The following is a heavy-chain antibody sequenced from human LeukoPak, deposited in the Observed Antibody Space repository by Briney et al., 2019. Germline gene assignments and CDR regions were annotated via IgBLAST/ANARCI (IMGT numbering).Heavy chain of an antibody. D-gene: IGHD6-13*01. CDR1: GFTFSSYA. V-gene: IGHV3-23*01. J-gene: IGHJ3*02. Sequence: GGSLRLSCAASGFTFSSYAMGWVRQAPGKGLEWVSAISGSGGSTYYADSVKGRFTISRDNSKNTLYLQMNSLRAEDMAVYYCAKDRDSSSWGASAFDIWGQGTMVTVSS. CDR3: AKDRDSSSWGASAFDI. CDR2: ISGSGGST.